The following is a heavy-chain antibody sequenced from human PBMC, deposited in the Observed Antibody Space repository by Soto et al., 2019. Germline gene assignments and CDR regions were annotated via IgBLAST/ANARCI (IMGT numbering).Heavy chain of an antibody. V-gene: IGHV3-7*01. CDR1: GFTFSSYW. CDR2: IKQDGSEK. J-gene: IGHJ5*02. CDR3: ARDLSSSRVTIFGVVSWFDP. D-gene: IGHD3-3*01. Sequence: EVQLVESGGGLVQPGGSLRLSCAASGFTFSSYWMSWVRQAPGKGLEWVANIKQDGSEKYYVDSVKGRFTISRDNAKNSLYLQMNSRRAEDTAVYYCARDLSSSRVTIFGVVSWFDPWGQGTLVTVSS.